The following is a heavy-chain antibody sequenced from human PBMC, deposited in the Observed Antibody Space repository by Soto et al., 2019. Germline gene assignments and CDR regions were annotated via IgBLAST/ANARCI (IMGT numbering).Heavy chain of an antibody. V-gene: IGHV1-69*04. J-gene: IGHJ3*02. Sequence: SVKVSCKASGGTFSSYTISWVRQAPGQGLEWMGRIIPILGIANYAQKFQGRVTITADKSTSTAYMELSSLRSEDTAVYYCARERYGGNSADAFDIWGQGTMVTVSS. CDR1: GGTFSSYT. CDR2: IIPILGIA. D-gene: IGHD4-17*01. CDR3: ARERYGGNSADAFDI.